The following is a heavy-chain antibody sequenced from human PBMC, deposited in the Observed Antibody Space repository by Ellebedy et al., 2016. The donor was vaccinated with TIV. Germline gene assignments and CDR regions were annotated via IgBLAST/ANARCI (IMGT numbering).Heavy chain of an antibody. D-gene: IGHD3-10*01. CDR3: ARGHGSGSYFDWYFDS. V-gene: IGHV4-59*04. CDR1: GGSINSYY. J-gene: IGHJ2*01. Sequence: MPGGSLRLSCTVSGGSINSYYWSWIRQSPGKGLEWIGNIYYSGTSYYNPSLKSRVTMLVDTSRNQFSLNLGSVTAADTAVYYCARGHGSGSYFDWYFDSWGRGTLVTVSS. CDR2: IYYSGTS.